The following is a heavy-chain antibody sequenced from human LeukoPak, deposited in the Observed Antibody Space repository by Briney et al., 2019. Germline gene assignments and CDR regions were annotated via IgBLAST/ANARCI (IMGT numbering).Heavy chain of an antibody. CDR3: AKARVNPLDYYYYGMDV. V-gene: IGHV3-23*01. CDR2: ISGSGGST. Sequence: GGSLRLSCAASGFTFSSYAMSWVRRAPGKGLEWVSAISGSGGSTYYADSVKGRFTTSRDNSKNTLYLQMNSLRAEDTAVYYCAKARVNPLDYYYYGMDVWGQGTTVTVSS. J-gene: IGHJ6*02. CDR1: GFTFSSYA.